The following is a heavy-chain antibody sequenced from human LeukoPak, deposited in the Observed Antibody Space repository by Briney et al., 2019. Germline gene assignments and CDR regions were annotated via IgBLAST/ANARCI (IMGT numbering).Heavy chain of an antibody. J-gene: IGHJ4*02. CDR2: TYYSGSS. CDR3: ARRRADYGYSSSWYVEYYFDY. Sequence: PETLSLTWTVSGASITSYYWSWIRQPPGKGLEWVGSTYYSGSSNYNPSLKRRVTISVDTAKSQFSLNLSSVTAADTAMYYCARRRADYGYSSSWYVEYYFDYWGRGTLVTVSS. CDR1: GASITSYY. D-gene: IGHD6-13*01. V-gene: IGHV4-59*08.